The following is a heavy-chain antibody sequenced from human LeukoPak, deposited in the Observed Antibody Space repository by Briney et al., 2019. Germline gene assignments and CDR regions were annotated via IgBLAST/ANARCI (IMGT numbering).Heavy chain of an antibody. V-gene: IGHV3-7*05. J-gene: IGHJ4*02. CDR3: PRNRGVAY. Sequence: GGSLRLSCGVSGFAISKYWKRWVRQAPGKGLEWVANINQDGSEKYYVDSVKGRFTISRDITKNSVYLQMNSLRVEDTALYYCPRNRGVAYWRQGTLVTVSS. D-gene: IGHD2/OR15-2a*01. CDR1: GFAISKYW. CDR2: INQDGSEK.